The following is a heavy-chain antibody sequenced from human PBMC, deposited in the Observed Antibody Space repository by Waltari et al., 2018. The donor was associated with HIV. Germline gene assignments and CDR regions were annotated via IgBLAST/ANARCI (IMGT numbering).Heavy chain of an antibody. V-gene: IGHV4-34*01. CDR3: ARGPGYSSGANTNFDY. CDR1: GGSVSGDY. D-gene: IGHD6-19*01. Sequence: QVQLQQWGAGLLKPSATLSTTCAVYGGSVSGDYWTWLRQLPGTGLEWMGEINHSGSTNDNPSLKSRVTISVDTSKNQFSLKLSSVTAADTAVYYCARGPGYSSGANTNFDYWGQGTLVTVSS. CDR2: INHSGST. J-gene: IGHJ4*02.